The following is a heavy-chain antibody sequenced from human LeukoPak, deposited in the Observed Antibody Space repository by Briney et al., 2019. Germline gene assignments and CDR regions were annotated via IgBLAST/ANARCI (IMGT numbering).Heavy chain of an antibody. J-gene: IGHJ6*02. Sequence: SETLSLTCTVSGGSISSSSYYWGWIRQPPGKGLEWIGSIYYSGSTYYNPSLKSRVTISVDTSKNQFFLKLSSVTAADTAVYYCARGPYGSGLGYYYYGMDVWGQGTTVTVSS. D-gene: IGHD3-10*01. V-gene: IGHV4-39*07. CDR1: GGSISSSSYY. CDR2: IYYSGST. CDR3: ARGPYGSGLGYYYYGMDV.